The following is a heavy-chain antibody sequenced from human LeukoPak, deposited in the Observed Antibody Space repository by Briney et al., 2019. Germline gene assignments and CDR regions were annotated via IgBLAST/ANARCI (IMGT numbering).Heavy chain of an antibody. J-gene: IGHJ6*02. V-gene: IGHV3-30-3*01. Sequence: GGSLRLSCAASGFTFSSYAMHWVRQAPGKGLEWVAVISCDGSNKYYADSVKGRFTISRDNSKNTLYLQMNSLRAEDTAVYYCASWYSSSWYNPFYYYYGMDVWGQGTTVTVSS. CDR2: ISCDGSNK. D-gene: IGHD6-13*01. CDR1: GFTFSSYA. CDR3: ASWYSSSWYNPFYYYYGMDV.